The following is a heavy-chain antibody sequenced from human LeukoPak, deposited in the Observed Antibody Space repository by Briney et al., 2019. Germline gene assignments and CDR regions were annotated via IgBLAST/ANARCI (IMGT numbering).Heavy chain of an antibody. CDR2: INTNTGNP. V-gene: IGHV7-4-1*02. Sequence: GASVKVSCKASGYTFTSYAMNWVRQAPGQGLEWMGWINTNTGNPTYAQGFTGRFVFSLDTSVSTAYLQISSLKAEDTAVYYCARDGIGDTAMVPYYYYYYMDVWGKGTTVTVSS. D-gene: IGHD5-18*01. CDR3: ARDGIGDTAMVPYYYYYYMDV. CDR1: GYTFTSYA. J-gene: IGHJ6*03.